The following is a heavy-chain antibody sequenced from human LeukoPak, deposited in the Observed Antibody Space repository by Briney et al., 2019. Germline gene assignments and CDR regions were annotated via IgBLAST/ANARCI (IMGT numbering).Heavy chain of an antibody. D-gene: IGHD1-26*01. CDR3: ARDVTQSGTYTGPDAFDI. J-gene: IGHJ3*02. CDR1: GGSFSGYY. Sequence: SETLSLTCAVYGGSFSGYYWSWIRQPPGKGLEWIGYGYIYYSGSTNYSPSLKSRVTISVDTSKNQFSLKLSSVTAADTAVYFCARDVTQSGTYTGPDAFDIWGQGTMVTVSS. V-gene: IGHV4-59*01. CDR2: GYIYYSGST.